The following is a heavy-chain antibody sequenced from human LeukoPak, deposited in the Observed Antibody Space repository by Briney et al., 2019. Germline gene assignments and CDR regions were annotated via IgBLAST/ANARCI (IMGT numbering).Heavy chain of an antibody. D-gene: IGHD6-19*01. Sequence: TSETLSLTCTVSGGSISSYYWSWIRQSPGKGLEWIGYIYYSGNSNYSPSLQSRVTISVDTSKSQFSLKLTSVTAADTAVYYCARVAVAAREYFDYWGQGTLVTVSS. CDR1: GGSISSYY. J-gene: IGHJ4*02. CDR2: IYYSGNS. CDR3: ARVAVAAREYFDY. V-gene: IGHV4-59*01.